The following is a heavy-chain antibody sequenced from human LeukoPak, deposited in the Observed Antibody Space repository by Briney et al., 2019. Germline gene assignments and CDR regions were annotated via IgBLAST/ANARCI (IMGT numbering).Heavy chain of an antibody. CDR2: INTNTGNP. CDR3: ARDAGYCSGGSCQGVRYYYYGMDV. CDR1: GYTFTSYA. V-gene: IGHV7-4-1*02. Sequence: ASVKVPCKASGYTFTSYAMNWVRQAPGQGLEWMGWINTNTGNPTYAQGFTGRFVFSLDTSVSTAYLQISSLKAEDTAVYYCARDAGYCSGGSCQGVRYYYYGMDVWGQGTTVTVSS. J-gene: IGHJ6*02. D-gene: IGHD2-15*01.